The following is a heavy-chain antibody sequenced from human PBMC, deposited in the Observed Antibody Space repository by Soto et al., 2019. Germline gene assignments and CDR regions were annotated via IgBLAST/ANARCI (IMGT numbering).Heavy chain of an antibody. D-gene: IGHD6-13*01. CDR2: IYYSGST. CDR3: ARRERAAGTDWWFDP. CDR1: GGSISSSRFH. V-gene: IGHV4-39*01. J-gene: IGHJ5*02. Sequence: PSDTLSLTCTVSGGSISSSRFHWGWIRPPPGKGLEWIGGIYYSGSTYYSPSLKSRVTISVDTSKNQFSLKLSSVTAADTAVYYCARRERAAGTDWWFDPWGQVTLVTVSS.